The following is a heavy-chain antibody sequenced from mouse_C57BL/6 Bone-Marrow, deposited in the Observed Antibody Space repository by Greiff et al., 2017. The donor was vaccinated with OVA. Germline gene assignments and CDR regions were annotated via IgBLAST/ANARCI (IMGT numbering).Heavy chain of an antibody. CDR1: GYAFSSSW. Sequence: QVQLQQSGPELVKPGASVKISCKASGYAFSSSWMNWVKQRPGKGLEWIGRIYPGDGDTTYNGKFKGKATLTADKSSSTAYMQLSSLTSEDSAVYFCARAITPGFAYWGQGTLVTVSA. J-gene: IGHJ3*01. V-gene: IGHV1-82*01. D-gene: IGHD1-2*01. CDR3: ARAITPGFAY. CDR2: IYPGDGDT.